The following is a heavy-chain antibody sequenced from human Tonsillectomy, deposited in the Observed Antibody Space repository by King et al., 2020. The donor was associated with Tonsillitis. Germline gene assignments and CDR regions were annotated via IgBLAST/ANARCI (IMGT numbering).Heavy chain of an antibody. CDR2: IYSDGST. CDR3: ASDSXPWYPFEN. Sequence: QLVQSGGGLVQPGGSLRLSCAASGLIVSDNYMSWVRQAPGKGLEWVSIIYSDGSTFYADSVKGRFTISADSSNNTLYLQINSLRVGDTALYYCASDSXPWYPFENWXQGTLVTVXS. V-gene: IGHV3-66*01. CDR1: GLIVSDNY. D-gene: IGHD6-13*01. J-gene: IGHJ4*02.